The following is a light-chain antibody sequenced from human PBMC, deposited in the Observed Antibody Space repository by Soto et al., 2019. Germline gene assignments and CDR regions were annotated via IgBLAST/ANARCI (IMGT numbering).Light chain of an antibody. J-gene: IGLJ7*01. CDR1: SRDVGGYNY. CDR3: SSYTSSSTHAV. Sequence: QSALTQPASVSGSPGQSITISCTGTSRDVGGYNYVSWYQQHPGKAPKLMIYDVSNRPSGVSNRFSGSKSGNTASLTISGLQAEDEADYYCSSYTSSSTHAVFGGGNQMTVL. CDR2: DVS. V-gene: IGLV2-14*01.